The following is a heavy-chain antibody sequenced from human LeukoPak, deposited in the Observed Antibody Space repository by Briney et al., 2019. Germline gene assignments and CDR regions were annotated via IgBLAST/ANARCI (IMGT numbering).Heavy chain of an antibody. J-gene: IGHJ5*02. CDR2: ISTDGGST. CDR3: ARAPYSSSYNWFDP. CDR1: GFTFSNYP. Sequence: GGSLRLSCSASGFTFSNYPMHWVRQAPGKGLEDVSSISTDGGSTYYADSVKGRFTISRDNSKNTLYLQMSSLRGEDTAVYYCARAPYSSSYNWFDPWGQGTLVTVSS. V-gene: IGHV3-64D*06. D-gene: IGHD6-13*01.